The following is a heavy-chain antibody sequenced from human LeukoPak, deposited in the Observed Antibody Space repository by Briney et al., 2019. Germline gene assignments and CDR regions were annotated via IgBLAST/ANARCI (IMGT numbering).Heavy chain of an antibody. CDR2: IYYSGST. V-gene: IGHV4-39*07. J-gene: IGHJ4*02. D-gene: IGHD3-22*01. CDR1: GGSISSGDYY. CDR3: HAYYYASSGYYPDY. Sequence: SETLSLTCTVSGGSISSGDYYWAWIRQPPGKGLEWIGSIYYSGSTYYNPSLKSRVTISLDTSKNQFSLKLSSVTAADTAVYYCHAYYYASSGYYPDYWGQGTLVTVSS.